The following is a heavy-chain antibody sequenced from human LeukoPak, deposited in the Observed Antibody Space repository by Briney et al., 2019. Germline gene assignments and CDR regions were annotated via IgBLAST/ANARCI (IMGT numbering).Heavy chain of an antibody. V-gene: IGHV4-34*01. Sequence: SETLSLTCAVSGDSFRGYYWTWVRQSPGKGLEWIGHISHSGDTNYSPSLTSRVSISIDTSKNQFSLKLTSVTAADTAVYYCARGEYTLLRGGIDVWGQGTTVTVSS. CDR2: ISHSGDT. D-gene: IGHD6-6*01. CDR1: GDSFRGYY. J-gene: IGHJ6*02. CDR3: ARGEYTLLRGGIDV.